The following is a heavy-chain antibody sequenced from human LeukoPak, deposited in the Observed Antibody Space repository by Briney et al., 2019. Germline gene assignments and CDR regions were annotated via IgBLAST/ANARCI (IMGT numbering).Heavy chain of an antibody. CDR1: GGSISGYY. D-gene: IGHD3-10*01. CDR3: ARVAYLYGSGSYCFDY. V-gene: IGHV4-59*01. CDR2: IYYSGNT. J-gene: IGHJ4*02. Sequence: KPSETLSLTCSVSGGSISGYYWSWIRQSPGKRLEWIAYIYYSGNTNYNPSLKSRVNISLDTSKNQFSLKLRSVTAADTAVYYCARVAYLYGSGSYCFDYWGQGTLVTVSS.